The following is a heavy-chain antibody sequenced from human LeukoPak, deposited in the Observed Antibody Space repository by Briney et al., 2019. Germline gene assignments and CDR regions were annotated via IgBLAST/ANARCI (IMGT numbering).Heavy chain of an antibody. Sequence: SQTLSLTCTVSGGSISSGDYYWSWIRQPPGKGLEWIGYIYYSGSTYYNPSLKSRVTISVDTSKNQFSLKLSSVTAADTAVYYCARVQISSGSTEYFQHWGQGTLVTVSS. CDR2: IYYSGST. J-gene: IGHJ1*01. V-gene: IGHV4-30-4*01. CDR1: GGSISSGDYY. CDR3: ARVQISSGSTEYFQH. D-gene: IGHD6-19*01.